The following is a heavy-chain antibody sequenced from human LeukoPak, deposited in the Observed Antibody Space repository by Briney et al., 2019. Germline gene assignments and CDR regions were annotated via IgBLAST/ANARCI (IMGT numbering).Heavy chain of an antibody. J-gene: IGHJ4*02. V-gene: IGHV3-74*03. CDR1: GFTFSNHW. CDR2: IDERGSNA. Sequence: GGSLRLSCAASGFTFSNHWMHWVRQAPGKGLVWVSRIDERGSNAMYADSVKGRFSISRDNAKNTVNLQMNGLRAEDTGVYYCIRDEALWRLDYWGQGTLVTVSS. CDR3: IRDEALWRLDY. D-gene: IGHD2-21*01.